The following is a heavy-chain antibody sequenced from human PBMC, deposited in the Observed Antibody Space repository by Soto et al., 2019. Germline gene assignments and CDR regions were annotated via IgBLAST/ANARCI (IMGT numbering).Heavy chain of an antibody. CDR3: AKVHPGDD. CDR1: EVTFSSYP. J-gene: IGHJ4*02. CDR2: INNNGGYT. Sequence: GGSLRLSCVVSEVTFSSYPMTWVRQAPGRGLEWVSSINNNGGYTPYADSVKGRFTISRDNSKNTLYLQLNSLRAEDTAVYYCAKVHPGDDWGQGTLVTVSS. V-gene: IGHV3-23*01.